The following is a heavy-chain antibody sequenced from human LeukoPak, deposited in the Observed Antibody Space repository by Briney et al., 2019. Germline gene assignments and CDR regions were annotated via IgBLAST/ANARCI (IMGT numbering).Heavy chain of an antibody. CDR1: GFTFDDYA. CDR3: ARGNYHAMDV. Sequence: GGSLRLSCAASGFTFDDYAMHWVRQAPGKGLEWVSGISWNSGSIGYADSVKGRFTISRDNTKNTLYLEMNSLRAEDTAVYYCARGNYHAMDVWGQGTTVTVSS. D-gene: IGHD5-24*01. J-gene: IGHJ6*02. CDR2: ISWNSGSI. V-gene: IGHV3-9*01.